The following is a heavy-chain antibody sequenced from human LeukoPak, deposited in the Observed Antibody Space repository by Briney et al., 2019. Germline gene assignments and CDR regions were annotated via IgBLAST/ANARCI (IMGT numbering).Heavy chain of an antibody. CDR2: INYSGGST. V-gene: IGHV3-23*01. CDR1: GFTFSSYS. D-gene: IGHD3-3*01. CDR3: EKREYNFWSGYFF. Sequence: PGGSLRLSCAASGFTFSSYSMTWFRQAPGKGLEWVSSINYSGGSTYYADSVKGRFTISRDNSKNTLYLKMHSVRAADTAVYYCEKREYNFWSGYFFWGQGTLVTVSS. J-gene: IGHJ4*02.